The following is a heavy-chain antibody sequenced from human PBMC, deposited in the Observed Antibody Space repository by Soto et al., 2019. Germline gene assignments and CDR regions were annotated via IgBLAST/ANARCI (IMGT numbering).Heavy chain of an antibody. CDR3: ARDYYDSSGYYEYNWFDP. CDR2: IYSGGST. V-gene: IGHV3-53*05. D-gene: IGHD3-22*01. J-gene: IGHJ5*02. CDR1: GFTVSSNY. Sequence: HPGGSLRLSCAASGFTVSSNYMSWVRQAPGKGLEWVSVIYSGGSTYYADSVKGRFTISRDNSKNTLYLQMNSLRAEDTAVYYCARDYYDSSGYYEYNWFDPWGQGTLVTVSS.